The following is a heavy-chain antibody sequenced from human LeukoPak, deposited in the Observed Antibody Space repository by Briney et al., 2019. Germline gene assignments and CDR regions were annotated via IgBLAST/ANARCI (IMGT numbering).Heavy chain of an antibody. CDR2: IHTSGST. J-gene: IGHJ4*02. Sequence: SETLSLTCTVSGDSISTYYWTWIRQPAGKGLEWIGRIHTSGSTEYNPSLKSRVSMSLDTSKNQFSLKLTYVTPADTAAYYCARGRSGSYYFDYLGQATLVTVS. V-gene: IGHV4-4*07. CDR3: ARGRSGSYYFDY. CDR1: GDSISTYY. D-gene: IGHD3-10*01.